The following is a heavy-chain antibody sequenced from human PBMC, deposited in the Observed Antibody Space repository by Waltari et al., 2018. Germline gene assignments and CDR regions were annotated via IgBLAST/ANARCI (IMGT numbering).Heavy chain of an antibody. V-gene: IGHV4-4*07. CDR1: GVSISSFY. CDR3: ARVSATSWSSAYYFDF. J-gene: IGHJ4*02. Sequence: QVQLQESGPGLLKPSETLSLTCTVSGVSISSFYWGWIRQPAGKGLEWVGRSYISGSSSSNPSLKSRVTMSDDTSKNQFSLKLTSVTAADTAVYYCARVSATSWSSAYYFDFWGQGILVTVSA. D-gene: IGHD2-2*01. CDR2: SYISGSS.